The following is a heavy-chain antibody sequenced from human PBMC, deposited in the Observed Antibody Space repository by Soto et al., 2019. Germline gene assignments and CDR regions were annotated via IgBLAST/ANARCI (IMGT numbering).Heavy chain of an antibody. CDR1: GFTFSSYA. CDR3: AFNSGSGSYYFDY. CDR2: ISGGGETT. Sequence: EVQLLESGGGLVQPGGSLRLSCAASGFTFSSYAMWXVRXXXXXXXECVSAISGGGETTYYADSVKGRFTISRDNXXXXXXXXXXXXXXXXXXXXXXAFNSGSGSYYFDYWGQGTLVTVSS. D-gene: IGHD3-10*01. J-gene: IGHJ4*02. V-gene: IGHV3-23*01.